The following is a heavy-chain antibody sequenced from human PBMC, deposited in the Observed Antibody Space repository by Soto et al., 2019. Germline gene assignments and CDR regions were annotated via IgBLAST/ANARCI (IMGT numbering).Heavy chain of an antibody. J-gene: IGHJ5*01. CDR1: GFNFRMYE. D-gene: IGHD3-10*01. V-gene: IGHV3-48*03. CDR3: ARYGTRGDW. CDR2: ISSSGLTT. Sequence: GGSLRLSFQASGFNFRMYEMHWVRKAPGKGLEWVSYISSSGLTTYYADFAEGRFTISRDNAKDSLDLQINSLRVGDTAVYYCARYGTRGDWWGLGTQVTVSS.